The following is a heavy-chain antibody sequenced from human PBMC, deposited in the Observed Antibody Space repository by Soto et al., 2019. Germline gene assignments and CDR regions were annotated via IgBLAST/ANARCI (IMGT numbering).Heavy chain of an antibody. CDR3: VSWVSALFDY. CDR1: GFPFRSYG. CDR2: IWNDGSHA. D-gene: IGHD2-8*01. Sequence: PGGSLRLSCEGSGFPFRSYGIQWVRQAPGKGLEWLGLIWNDGSHAYYADSVKGRFTISRDNSRNTLDLQMNSLRAGDTALYFCVSWVSALFDYWGQGTLVTSPQ. V-gene: IGHV3-33*01. J-gene: IGHJ4*02.